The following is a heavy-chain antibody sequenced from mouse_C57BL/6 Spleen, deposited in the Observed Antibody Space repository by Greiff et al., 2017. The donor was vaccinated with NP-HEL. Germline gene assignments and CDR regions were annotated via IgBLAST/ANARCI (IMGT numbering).Heavy chain of an antibody. CDR3: ARSYDYDGDFAY. CDR1: GYTFTDYY. V-gene: IGHV1-26*01. D-gene: IGHD2-4*01. CDR2: INPNNGGT. J-gene: IGHJ3*01. Sequence: EVQLQQSGPELVKPGASVKISCKASGYTFTDYYMNWVKQSHGKSLEWIGDINPNNGGTSYNQKFKGKATLTVDKSSSTAYMELRSLTSEDSAVYYWARSYDYDGDFAYWGQGTLVTVSA.